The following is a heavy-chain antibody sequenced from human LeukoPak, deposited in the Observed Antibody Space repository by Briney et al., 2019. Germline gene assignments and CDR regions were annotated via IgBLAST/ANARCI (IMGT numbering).Heavy chain of an antibody. CDR3: AKGGLGYCSSTSCYYFDY. J-gene: IGHJ4*02. CDR2: ISGSGGST. D-gene: IGHD2-2*01. CDR1: GFPFSSYA. V-gene: IGHV3-23*01. Sequence: GGSLRLSCAASGFPFSSYAMSWVRQAPGKGLEWVSAISGSGGSTYYADSLKGRFTISRDNYKNKLYLQMNSLRAEDTAVYYCAKGGLGYCSSTSCYYFDYWGQGTLVTVSS.